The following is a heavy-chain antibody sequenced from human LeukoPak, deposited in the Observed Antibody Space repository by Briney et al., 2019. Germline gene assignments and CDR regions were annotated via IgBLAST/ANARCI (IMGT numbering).Heavy chain of an antibody. J-gene: IGHJ4*02. V-gene: IGHV3-53*01. CDR1: GFTVSSNY. CDR3: AKDHNYESSGYYGGFDC. CDR2: IYSGGST. D-gene: IGHD3-22*01. Sequence: PGGSLRLSCAASGFTVSSNYMSWVRQAPGKGLEWVSVIYSGGSTYYADSVKGRFTISRDNSMNTLYLQMNSLRAEDTALYYCAKDHNYESSGYYGGFDCWGQGTLVTVSS.